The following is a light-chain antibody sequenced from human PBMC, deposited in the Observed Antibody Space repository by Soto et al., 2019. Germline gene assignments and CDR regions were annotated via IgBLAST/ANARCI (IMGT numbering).Light chain of an antibody. J-gene: IGKJ2*01. CDR1: QSVTNKR. Sequence: EIVLTQSPDTLSLSPGERATLSCSASQSVTNKRLAWYQQKPGQAPRLLIYGASSRAGGIPDKFSGSGSGTDFTLTSNRLEPEDFAVYYCQQSGGSPYTFAQGTKLEI. CDR3: QQSGGSPYT. CDR2: GAS. V-gene: IGKV3-20*01.